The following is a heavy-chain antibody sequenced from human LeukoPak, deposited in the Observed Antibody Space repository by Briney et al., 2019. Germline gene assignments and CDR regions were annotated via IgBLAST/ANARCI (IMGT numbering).Heavy chain of an antibody. CDR2: IPYDGSNK. CDR1: GFTFSSYG. V-gene: IGHV3-30*18. Sequence: GGSLRLSCAASGFTFSSYGMHWVRQAPGKGLEWVAVIPYDGSNKYYADSVKGRFTISRDNSKNTLYLQMNSLRAEDTAVYYCTKDSAGYSSSWEFDCWGQGTLVTVSS. CDR3: TKDSAGYSSSWEFDC. D-gene: IGHD6-13*01. J-gene: IGHJ4*02.